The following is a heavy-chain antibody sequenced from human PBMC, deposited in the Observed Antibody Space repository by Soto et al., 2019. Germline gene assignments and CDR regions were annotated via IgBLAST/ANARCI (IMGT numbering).Heavy chain of an antibody. J-gene: IGHJ3*02. CDR3: ARTSTGPYYDSSCYYYVAAFDI. CDR1: GFTFSSYW. CDR2: IKQDGSEK. Sequence: EVQLVESGGGLVQPGGSLRLSCAASGFTFSSYWMSWVRQAPGKGLEWVANIKQDGSEKYYVDSVKGRFTISRDNAKNSLYLQMNSLRAEDTAVYYCARTSTGPYYDSSCYYYVAAFDICGQGTMVTVSS. D-gene: IGHD3-22*01. V-gene: IGHV3-7*01.